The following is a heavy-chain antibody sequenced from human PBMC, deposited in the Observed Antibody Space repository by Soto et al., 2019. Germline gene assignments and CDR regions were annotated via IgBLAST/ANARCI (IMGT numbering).Heavy chain of an antibody. CDR3: AASRGFYEAMDA. Sequence: QVQLVQSGAEVKKPGSSVKVSCTASGGAFRKYAVSWVRQAPGQGLEWMGAVMPTFGAGVYAQKFQGRLTIFADESTNTAYLNVSSLTFEDASIYYWAASRGFYEAMDAWGQGTPLTVSS. CDR1: GGAFRKYA. D-gene: IGHD3-22*01. CDR2: VMPTFGAG. J-gene: IGHJ6*02. V-gene: IGHV1-69*01.